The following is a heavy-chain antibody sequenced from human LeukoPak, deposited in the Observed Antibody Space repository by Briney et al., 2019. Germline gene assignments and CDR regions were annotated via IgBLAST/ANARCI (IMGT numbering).Heavy chain of an antibody. CDR1: GFSLSDAR. CDR3: SQLSRGY. D-gene: IGHD2-15*01. Sequence: GGSLRLFCAASGFSLSDARMSWVRQAPGKGLECVGRMKPRGTTEDGAPMNDRFIVSRDDSKNTLYLQMNSLKAEDTGLYYCSQLSRGYWGQGAQVTVSS. J-gene: IGHJ4*02. CDR2: MKPRGTT. V-gene: IGHV3-15*01.